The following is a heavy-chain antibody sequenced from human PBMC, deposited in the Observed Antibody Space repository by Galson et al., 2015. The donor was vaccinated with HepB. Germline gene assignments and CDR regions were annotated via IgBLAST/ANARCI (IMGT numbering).Heavy chain of an antibody. V-gene: IGHV4-39*01. CDR1: AGSTSSSNYY. Sequence: LSLTCSVSAGSTSSSNYYWGWIRPPPGKGLEWIGSPYYSGRTFHKPSLKSRVTISVDKSKNQFSLKLTTVTAADTSLYYCARKPCSSGWLYWYIDLWGRGTLVTVSS. CDR2: PYYSGRT. J-gene: IGHJ2*01. CDR3: ARKPCSSGWLYWYIDL. D-gene: IGHD6-19*01.